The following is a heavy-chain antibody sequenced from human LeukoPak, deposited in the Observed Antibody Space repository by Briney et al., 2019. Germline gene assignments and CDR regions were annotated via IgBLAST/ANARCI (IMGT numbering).Heavy chain of an antibody. Sequence: SETLSLTCKVSGDSIRSISYYWGWIRQSPGKGLEWIATVYSSGTTYFNPSVKSRVTIFMDPSKNQFSLKLTSVTAADTAVYYCARQAGGGNDAFDIWGQGKMVTVFS. CDR3: ARQAGGGNDAFDI. V-gene: IGHV4-39*01. D-gene: IGHD1-14*01. CDR2: VYSSGTT. CDR1: GDSIRSISYY. J-gene: IGHJ3*02.